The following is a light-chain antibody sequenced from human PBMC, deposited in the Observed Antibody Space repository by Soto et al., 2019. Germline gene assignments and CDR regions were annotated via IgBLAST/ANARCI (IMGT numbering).Light chain of an antibody. V-gene: IGKV1-5*03. J-gene: IGKJ1*01. CDR2: KAS. CDR1: QSVSSW. CDR3: QEYQTWT. Sequence: DIQMTQSPSILSASVGDRVTITCRASQSVSSWLAWYQQKPGKAPKLLIHKASRLESGVSSRFSGSGYGTEFTLTISSLQPDDFATYYCQEYQTWTFGHGTHVEIK.